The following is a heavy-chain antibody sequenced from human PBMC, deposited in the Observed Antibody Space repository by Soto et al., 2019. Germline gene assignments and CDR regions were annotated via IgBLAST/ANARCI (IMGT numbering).Heavy chain of an antibody. Sequence: QVQLQESGPGLVKPSETLSLTCTVSGGSISSYYWSWIRQPPGKGLEWIGYIYYSGSTNYNPSLKSRVTISVDTSKNQFSLKLSSVTAADTAVYYCAGGGVSYYGNFEYWGQGTLVTVSS. CDR3: AGGGVSYYGNFEY. V-gene: IGHV4-59*01. J-gene: IGHJ4*02. D-gene: IGHD3-10*01. CDR2: IYYSGST. CDR1: GGSISSYY.